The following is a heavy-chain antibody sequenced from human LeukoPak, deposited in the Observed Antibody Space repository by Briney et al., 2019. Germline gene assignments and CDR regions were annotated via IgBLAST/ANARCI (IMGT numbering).Heavy chain of an antibody. CDR3: ARDRHITIFGVVSHDAFDI. V-gene: IGHV1-2*02. J-gene: IGHJ3*02. CDR2: INPNSGGT. Sequence: ASVKVSCKASGYTLTSYYMHWVRQAPGQGLEWMGWINPNSGGTNYAQKFQGRVTMTRDTSISTAYMELSRLRSDDTAVYYCARDRHITIFGVVSHDAFDIWGQGTMVTVSS. CDR1: GYTLTSYY. D-gene: IGHD3-3*01.